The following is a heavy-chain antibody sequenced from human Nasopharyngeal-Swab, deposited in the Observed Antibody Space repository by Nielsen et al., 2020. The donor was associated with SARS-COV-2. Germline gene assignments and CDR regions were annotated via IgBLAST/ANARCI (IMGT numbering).Heavy chain of an antibody. Sequence: WIRQPPGKGLEWVSSISSSSSYIYYADSVKGRFTISRDNAKNSLYPQMNSLRAEDTAVYYCALEGSGSYYNYYFDYWGQGTLVTVSS. D-gene: IGHD3-10*01. CDR3: ALEGSGSYYNYYFDY. CDR2: ISSSSSYI. V-gene: IGHV3-21*01. J-gene: IGHJ4*02.